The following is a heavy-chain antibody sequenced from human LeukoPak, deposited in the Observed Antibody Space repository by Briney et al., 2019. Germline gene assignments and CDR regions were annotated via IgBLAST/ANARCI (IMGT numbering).Heavy chain of an antibody. D-gene: IGHD3-10*01. Sequence: GSLRLSCAASGFTFSRYAMHWVRQAPGEGLQWMAVISYDGGKKYYADFVEGRFTISRDNSKNTLYLQMNTLTPEDTAVYYRARDWSEGSGSYNEDWGQGTLVIVSS. CDR1: GFTFSRYA. V-gene: IGHV3-30-3*01. J-gene: IGHJ4*02. CDR3: ARDWSEGSGSYNED. CDR2: ISYDGGKK.